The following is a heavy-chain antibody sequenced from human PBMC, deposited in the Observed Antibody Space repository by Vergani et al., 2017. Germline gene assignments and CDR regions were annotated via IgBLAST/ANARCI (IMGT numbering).Heavy chain of an antibody. J-gene: IGHJ5*02. Sequence: QITLKESGPTLVKPTQTLTLTCTFSGFSLSTSGVGVGWIRQPPGKALEWLALIYWNDDKRYSPSLKSRLTITKDTSKNQVVLTMTNMDPVDTATYYCAHFSYSVFTGLRYNWFDPWGQGTLVTVSS. CDR2: IYWNDDK. V-gene: IGHV2-5*01. D-gene: IGHD4-11*01. CDR1: GFSLSTSGVG. CDR3: AHFSYSVFTGLRYNWFDP.